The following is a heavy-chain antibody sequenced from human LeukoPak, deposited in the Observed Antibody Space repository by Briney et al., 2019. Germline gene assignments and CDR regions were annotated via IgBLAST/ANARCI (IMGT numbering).Heavy chain of an antibody. V-gene: IGHV4-39*02. J-gene: IGHJ4*02. CDR2: IYYSGRT. CDR3: ARDVNY. CDR1: GSSISSSSDY. Sequence: SETLSLTCSVSGSSISSSSDYWGWIRQPPGKGLEWIGSIYYSGRTYYNLSLKSRVTMSVDTSKNQFSLKLSSVTAADTAVYYCARDVNYWGQGTLVTVSS.